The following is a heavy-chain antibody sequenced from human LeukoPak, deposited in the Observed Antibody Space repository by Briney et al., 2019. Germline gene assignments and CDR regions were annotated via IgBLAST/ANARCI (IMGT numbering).Heavy chain of an antibody. CDR3: ARVEEGFSFDY. Sequence: SETLSLTCTVSGYSISSGYYWGWIRQPPGKGLEWIGSIYHSGSTYYNPSLKSRVTISVDTSKNQFSLKLSSVTAADTAVYYCARVEEGFSFDYWGQGTLVTVPS. D-gene: IGHD3-10*01. CDR1: GYSISSGYY. V-gene: IGHV4-38-2*02. CDR2: IYHSGST. J-gene: IGHJ4*02.